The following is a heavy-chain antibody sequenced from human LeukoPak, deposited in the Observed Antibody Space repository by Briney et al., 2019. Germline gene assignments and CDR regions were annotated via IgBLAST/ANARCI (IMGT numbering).Heavy chain of an antibody. J-gene: IGHJ5*02. CDR3: AKGFSNGYGA. Sequence: GGSLRLSCVASGFTFSSYALNWVRQTPGQGLEWVSTIIGILAITYYAQAVRGRFTITTDKSTNTPQLQLNSLRAEDTAVYYCAKGFSNGYGAWGQGTLVTVSS. D-gene: IGHD6-19*01. CDR2: IIGILAIT. CDR1: GFTFSSYA. V-gene: IGHV3-23*01.